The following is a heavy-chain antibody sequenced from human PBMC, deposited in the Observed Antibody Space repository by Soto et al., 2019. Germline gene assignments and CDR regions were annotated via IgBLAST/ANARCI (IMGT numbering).Heavy chain of an antibody. V-gene: IGHV3-21*01. CDR1: GFTFRTYN. CDR2: VSSGSSNI. J-gene: IGHJ4*02. CDR3: ARQYPSSSRHFDH. D-gene: IGHD6-6*01. Sequence: EVELVESGGGLVKPGESLKLSCAASGFTFRTYNMIWVRQAPGKGLEWLASVSSGSSNIYYAASVKGRFTISRDNAQNSLFLQINSLSAEDTAVDYCARQYPSSSRHFDHWVQGTLVTVSA.